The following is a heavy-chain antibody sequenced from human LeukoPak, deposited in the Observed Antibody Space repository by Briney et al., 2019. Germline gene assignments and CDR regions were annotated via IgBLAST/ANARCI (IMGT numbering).Heavy chain of an antibody. D-gene: IGHD2-15*01. J-gene: IGHJ3*02. V-gene: IGHV4-59*04. CDR3: YQVAADAFDX. Sequence: SETLSLTCTVSGGSISSYYWSWIRQPPGKGLEWIGSIYHSGSTYYNPSLKSRVTISVDTSKNQFSLKLSSVTAADTAVYYCYQVAADAFDXWGQGTMVTVS. CDR1: GGSISSYY. CDR2: IYHSGST.